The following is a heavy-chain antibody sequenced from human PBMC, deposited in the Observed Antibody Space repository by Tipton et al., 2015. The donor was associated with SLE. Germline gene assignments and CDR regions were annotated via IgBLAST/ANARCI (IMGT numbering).Heavy chain of an antibody. CDR2: ISGSGGST. D-gene: IGHD3-22*01. J-gene: IGHJ3*02. CDR3: ARTYYYDSSPAFDI. V-gene: IGHV3-23*01. CDR1: GFTFSSYA. Sequence: SLRLSCAASGFTFSSYAMSWVRQAPGKGLEWVSAISGSGGSTYYAGSVKGRFTISRGNAKNSLYLQMNSLRAGDTAVYYCARTYYYDSSPAFDIWGQGTMVTVSS.